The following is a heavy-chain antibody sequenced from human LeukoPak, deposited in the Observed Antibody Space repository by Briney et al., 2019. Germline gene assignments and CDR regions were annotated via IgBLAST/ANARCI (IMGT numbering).Heavy chain of an antibody. J-gene: IGHJ5*02. CDR2: IYYSGST. CDR1: GGSISSYY. D-gene: IGHD3-10*01. V-gene: IGHV4-59*01. Sequence: SETLSLTCTVSGGSISSYYWSWIRQPPGKGLEWIGYIYYSGSTNYNPSLKSRVTISVDTSKNQFSLKLSSVTAADTAVYYCARQREYNRFDPWGQGTLVTVSS. CDR3: ARQREYNRFDP.